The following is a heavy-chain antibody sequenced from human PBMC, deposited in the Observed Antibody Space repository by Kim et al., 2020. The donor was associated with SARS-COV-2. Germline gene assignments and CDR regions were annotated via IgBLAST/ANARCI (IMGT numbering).Heavy chain of an antibody. CDR3: ARHPRITIFGVVPGHYGMDV. CDR2: IYYSGST. Sequence: SETLSLTCTVSGGSISSYYWSWIRQPPGKGLEWIGYIYYSGSTNYNPSLKSRVTISVDTSKNQFSLKLSSVTAADTAVYYCARHPRITIFGVVPGHYGMDVWGQGTTVTVSS. D-gene: IGHD3-3*01. J-gene: IGHJ6*02. V-gene: IGHV4-59*08. CDR1: GGSISSYY.